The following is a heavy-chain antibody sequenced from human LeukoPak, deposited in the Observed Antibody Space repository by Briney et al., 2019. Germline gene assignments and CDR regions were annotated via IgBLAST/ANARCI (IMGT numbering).Heavy chain of an antibody. CDR2: SSSSSSYI. CDR1: GFTFSSYS. V-gene: IGHV3-21*01. J-gene: IGHJ4*02. D-gene: IGHD3-22*01. CDR3: ARNVPQHLYYYDSSGYYYRRVGFDY. Sequence: NPGGSLRLSCAASGFTFSSYSMNWVRQAPGKGLEWVSSSSSSSSYIYYADSVKGRFTISRDNAKNSLYLQMNSLRAEDTAVYYCARNVPQHLYYYDSSGYYYRRVGFDYWGQGTLVTVSS.